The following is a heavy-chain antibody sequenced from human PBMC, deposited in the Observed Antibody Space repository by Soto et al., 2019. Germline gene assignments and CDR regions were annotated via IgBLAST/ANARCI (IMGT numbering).Heavy chain of an antibody. J-gene: IGHJ4*02. CDR1: GGTFTDYT. CDR3: ARSIFCGGDCYPTFDY. Sequence: QVQLVQSGAEVKRPGSSVKVSCKASGGTFTDYTVSWVRQAPGQGLEWMGWIIPILGMAKYAQMFQGRVTITAHKSTGTAYMDLSSLRSDDTALYFCARSIFCGGDCYPTFDYRGQGTLVTVSP. V-gene: IGHV1-69*02. CDR2: IIPILGMA. D-gene: IGHD2-21*02.